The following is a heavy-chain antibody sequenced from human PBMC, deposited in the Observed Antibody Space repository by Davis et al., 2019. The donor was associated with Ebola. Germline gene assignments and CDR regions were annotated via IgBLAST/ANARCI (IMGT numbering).Heavy chain of an antibody. D-gene: IGHD6-6*01. J-gene: IGHJ4*02. CDR3: AREGVIAARQSFDY. CDR2: INPNSGGT. V-gene: IGHV1-2*04. Sequence: ASVKVSCKASGYTFTGYYMHWVRQAPGQGLEWMGWINPNSGGTNYAQKFQGWVTMTRDTSISTAYMELSRLRSDDTAVYYCAREGVIAARQSFDYWGQGTLVTVSS. CDR1: GYTFTGYY.